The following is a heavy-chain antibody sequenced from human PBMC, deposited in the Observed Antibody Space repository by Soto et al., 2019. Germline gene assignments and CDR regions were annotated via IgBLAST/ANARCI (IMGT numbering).Heavy chain of an antibody. D-gene: IGHD3-10*01. V-gene: IGHV4-59*08. CDR3: ARQGFGQLHGLVDV. CDR1: GGSITSHY. J-gene: IGHJ6*02. CDR2: IHHSGST. Sequence: QVQLQESGPGLVKPSETLSLTCSVSGGSITSHYCSWFRQPPGKGLEWIGYIHHSGSTSYNPSLKPRVTLSVETSTNQFSLKVSYVTAADTALYYCARQGFGQLHGLVDVWGPGTTVTVSS.